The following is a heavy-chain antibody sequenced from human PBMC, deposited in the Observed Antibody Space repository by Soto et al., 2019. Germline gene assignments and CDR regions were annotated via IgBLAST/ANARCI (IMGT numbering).Heavy chain of an antibody. CDR2: ISTFNGET. D-gene: IGHD2-2*01. Sequence: ASVKVSCKASGYTFNTYGISWVRQAPGQGLEWMGWISTFNGETRYAQKFQARVTVTTDTSTTTGYMELRSLRSDDTAVYYCARDVGYCSSSTCLIDYWGQGTPVTVSS. J-gene: IGHJ4*02. V-gene: IGHV1-18*01. CDR3: ARDVGYCSSSTCLIDY. CDR1: GYTFNTYG.